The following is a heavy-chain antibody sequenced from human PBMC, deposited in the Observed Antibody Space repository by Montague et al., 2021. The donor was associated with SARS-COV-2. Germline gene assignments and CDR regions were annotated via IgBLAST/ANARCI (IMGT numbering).Heavy chain of an antibody. CDR3: AKQPGAGAVVYWYFDL. D-gene: IGHD6-19*01. CDR2: IFGSGAGT. Sequence: ETLSLTCTVSGASISTGTYYWGWIRQPPGKGLEWVSSIFGSGAGTYYADSVKGRFTISRDNSRNTLYLQMNSLRAEDTAKYYCAKQPGAGAVVYWYFDLWGRGTVISVSS. CDR1: GASISTGTYY. J-gene: IGHJ2*01. V-gene: IGHV3-23*01.